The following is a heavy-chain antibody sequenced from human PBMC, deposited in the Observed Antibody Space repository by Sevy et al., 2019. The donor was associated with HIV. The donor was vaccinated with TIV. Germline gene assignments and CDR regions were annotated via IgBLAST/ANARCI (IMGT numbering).Heavy chain of an antibody. CDR3: ARYHYYDSSGYYMMDV. D-gene: IGHD3-22*01. CDR2: ISGSGGST. Sequence: GGSLRLSCAASGFTFSSYAMSWVRQAPGKGLEWVSAISGSGGSTYYADSVKGRFTISRDNSKNTLYLQMNSLRAEDTAAYYCARYHYYDSSGYYMMDVWGKGNTVTVSS. J-gene: IGHJ6*04. CDR1: GFTFSSYA. V-gene: IGHV3-23*01.